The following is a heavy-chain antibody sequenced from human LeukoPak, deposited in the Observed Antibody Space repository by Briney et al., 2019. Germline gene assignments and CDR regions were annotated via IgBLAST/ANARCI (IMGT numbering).Heavy chain of an antibody. CDR1: GFTSSNAW. CDR2: IKSKTDGGTT. CDR3: TTLHDSSGIDY. D-gene: IGHD3-22*01. J-gene: IGHJ4*02. Sequence: NPGGSLRLSCAASGFTSSNAWMSWVRQAPGKGLEWVGRIKSKTDGGTTDYVPPVKGRFTISRDDSKNTVYLQMSSLKTEDTAVYYCTTLHDSSGIDYWGQGTLVTVSS. V-gene: IGHV3-15*01.